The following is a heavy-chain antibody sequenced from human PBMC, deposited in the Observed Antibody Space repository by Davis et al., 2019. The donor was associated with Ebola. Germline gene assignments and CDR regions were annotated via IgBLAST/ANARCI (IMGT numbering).Heavy chain of an antibody. CDR1: GFTFSSYW. J-gene: IGHJ4*02. CDR3: AKDGSR. Sequence: GESLKISCAASGFTFSSYWMHWVRQAPGKGLEWVSSISSSSSYIYYADSVKGRFTISRDNAKNSLYLQMNSLRAEDTAVYYCAKDGSRWGQGTLVTVSS. CDR2: ISSSSSYI. V-gene: IGHV3-21*04.